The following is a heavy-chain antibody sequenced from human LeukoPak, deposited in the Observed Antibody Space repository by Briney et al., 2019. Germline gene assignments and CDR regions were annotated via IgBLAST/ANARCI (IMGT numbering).Heavy chain of an antibody. V-gene: IGHV1-2*02. CDR2: INPNSGGT. D-gene: IGHD2-2*01. CDR3: AREDIVVVPAAKSRWFDP. J-gene: IGHJ5*02. Sequence: ASVKVSCKASGYTFTGYYMHWVRQAPGQGLEWMGWINPNSGGTNYAQKFQGRVTMTRDTSISTAYMELSRLRSDDTAVYYCAREDIVVVPAAKSRWFDPWGQGTLATVSS. CDR1: GYTFTGYY.